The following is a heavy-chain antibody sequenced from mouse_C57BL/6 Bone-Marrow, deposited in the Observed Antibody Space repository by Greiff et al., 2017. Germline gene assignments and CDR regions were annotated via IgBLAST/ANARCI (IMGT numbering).Heavy chain of an antibody. CDR1: GYTFTSYW. CDR2: IHPNSGST. Sequence: QVQLKQSGAELVKPGASVKLSCKASGYTFTSYWMHWVKQRPGQGLEWIGMIHPNSGSTNYNEKFKSKATLTVDKSSSTAYMQLSSLTSEDSAVYYCARSLLLRDYWGQGTTLTVSS. CDR3: ARSLLLRDY. D-gene: IGHD1-1*01. J-gene: IGHJ2*01. V-gene: IGHV1-64*01.